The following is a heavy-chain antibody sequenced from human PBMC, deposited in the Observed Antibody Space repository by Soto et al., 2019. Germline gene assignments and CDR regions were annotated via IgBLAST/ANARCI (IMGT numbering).Heavy chain of an antibody. Sequence: GASVKVSCKASGYTFTSYGISWVRQAPGQGLEWMGWISPYNGDTNYAQKLQGRVTMTTDTSTSTAYMELRSLRSDDTAVYYCARVRKIEVDQRTPYYVMDVWGQGTAVTVSS. CDR1: GYTFTSYG. J-gene: IGHJ6*02. CDR2: ISPYNGDT. CDR3: ARVRKIEVDQRTPYYVMDV. V-gene: IGHV1-18*01. D-gene: IGHD3-22*01.